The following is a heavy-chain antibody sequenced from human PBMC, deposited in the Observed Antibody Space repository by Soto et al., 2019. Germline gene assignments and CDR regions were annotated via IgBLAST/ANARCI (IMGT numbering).Heavy chain of an antibody. J-gene: IGHJ6*03. Sequence: GGSLRLSCAASGFTFSSYWMSWVRQAPGKGLEWVANIKKDGSEKYYVDSVKGRFTISRDNAKNSLYLQMNSLRAEDTAVYCCARVLLSYYYMDVWGKGTTVTVSS. CDR1: GFTFSSYW. D-gene: IGHD2-15*01. CDR3: ARVLLSYYYMDV. V-gene: IGHV3-7*01. CDR2: IKKDGSEK.